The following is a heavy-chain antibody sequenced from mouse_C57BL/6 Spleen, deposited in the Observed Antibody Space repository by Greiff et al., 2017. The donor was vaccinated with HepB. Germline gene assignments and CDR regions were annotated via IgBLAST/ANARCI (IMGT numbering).Heavy chain of an antibody. Sequence: EVKLVESGAELVRPGASVKLSCTASGFNIKDDYMHWVKQRPEQGLEWIGWIDPENGDTEYASKFQGKATITADTSSNTAYLQLSSLTSEDTAVYYCTRDYDRAWFAYWGQGTLVTVSA. J-gene: IGHJ3*01. CDR3: TRDYDRAWFAY. D-gene: IGHD2-4*01. V-gene: IGHV14-4*01. CDR2: IDPENGDT. CDR1: GFNIKDDY.